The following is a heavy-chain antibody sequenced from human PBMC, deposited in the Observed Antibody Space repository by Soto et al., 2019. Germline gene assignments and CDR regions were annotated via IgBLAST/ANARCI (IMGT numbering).Heavy chain of an antibody. CDR1: GFTFSSYA. D-gene: IGHD1-26*01. CDR2: ISYDGSNK. CDR3: ARVLGGPWELLGYFDY. V-gene: IGHV3-30-3*01. Sequence: PGGSLRLSCAASGFTFSSYAMHWVRQAPGKGLEWVAVISYDGSNKYYADSVKGRFTISRDNSKNTLYLQMNSLRAEDTAVYYCARVLGGPWELLGYFDYWGQGTLVTVSS. J-gene: IGHJ4*02.